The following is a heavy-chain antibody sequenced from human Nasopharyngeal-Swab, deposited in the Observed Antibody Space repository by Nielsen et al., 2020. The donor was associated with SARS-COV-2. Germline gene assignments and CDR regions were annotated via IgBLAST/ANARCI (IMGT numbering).Heavy chain of an antibody. D-gene: IGHD4-11*01. CDR1: GFTYDDYA. CDR2: ITWNSGI. V-gene: IGHV3-9*01. J-gene: IGHJ4*02. CDR3: TKGRADYSNPSFDN. Sequence: SLKISCVASGFTYDDYAMHWVRQAPGKGLEWVPGITWNSGIGYTDSVKGRFTISRDNARNSLYLQMNSLRTEDTALYYCTKGRADYSNPSFDNWGQGTLVTVSS.